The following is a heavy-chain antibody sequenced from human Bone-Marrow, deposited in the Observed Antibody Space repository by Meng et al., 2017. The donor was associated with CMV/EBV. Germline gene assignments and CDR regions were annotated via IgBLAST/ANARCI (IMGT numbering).Heavy chain of an antibody. CDR2: INHSGST. V-gene: IGHV4-34*01. CDR3: ARGGWIQLVYRYYYYGMDV. D-gene: IGHD5-18*01. CDR1: GGSFSGYY. Sequence: SETLSLTCAVYGGSFSGYYWSWIRQPPGKGLEWIGEINHSGSTNYNPSLKSRVTISVDTSKNQSPLKLSSVTAADTAVYYCARGGWIQLVYRYYYYGMDVWGQGTTVSVSS. J-gene: IGHJ6*02.